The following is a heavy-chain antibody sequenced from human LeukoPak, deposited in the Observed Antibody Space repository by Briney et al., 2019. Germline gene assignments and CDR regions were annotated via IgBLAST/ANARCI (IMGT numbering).Heavy chain of an antibody. CDR2: ISGSGGST. CDR3: AKRSRYCSSTSCSITPFDY. D-gene: IGHD2-2*01. J-gene: IGHJ4*02. V-gene: IGHV3-23*01. CDR1: RFTFSSYA. Sequence: PGGSLRLSCAASRFTFSSYAMSLVRQAPGKGLEWVSAISGSGGSTYYADSVKGRFTISRDNSKNTLYLQMNSLRAEDTAVYYCAKRSRYCSSTSCSITPFDYWGQGTLVTVSS.